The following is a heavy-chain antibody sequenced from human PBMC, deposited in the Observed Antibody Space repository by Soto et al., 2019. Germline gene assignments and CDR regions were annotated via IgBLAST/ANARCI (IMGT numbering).Heavy chain of an antibody. D-gene: IGHD2-2*01. CDR1: GFTFSSYG. Sequence: GGSLRLSCAASGFTFSSYGMHWVRQDPGKGLEWVAVISYDGSNKYYADSVKGRFTISRDNSKNTLYLQMNSLRAEDTAVYYCAKDGLIYCSSTSCPFDYWGQGTLVTVSS. J-gene: IGHJ4*02. CDR3: AKDGLIYCSSTSCPFDY. V-gene: IGHV3-30*18. CDR2: ISYDGSNK.